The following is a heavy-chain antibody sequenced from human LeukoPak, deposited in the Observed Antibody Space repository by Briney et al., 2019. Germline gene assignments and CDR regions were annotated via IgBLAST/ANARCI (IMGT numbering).Heavy chain of an antibody. CDR2: ISSSGSTI. J-gene: IGHJ6*03. D-gene: IGHD4-17*01. V-gene: IGHV3-48*03. CDR1: GFTFSSYE. Sequence: PGGSLRLSCAASGFTFSSYEMNWVRQAPGKGLEWVSYISSSGSTIYHADSVKGRFTISRDNAKNSLYLQMNSLRAEDTAVYYCARTTVTSYYYYYMDVWGKGTTVTISS. CDR3: ARTTVTSYYYYYMDV.